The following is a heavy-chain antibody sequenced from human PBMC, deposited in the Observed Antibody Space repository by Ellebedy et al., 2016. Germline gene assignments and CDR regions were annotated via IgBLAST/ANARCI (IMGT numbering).Heavy chain of an antibody. CDR3: ARYGLSGTFDL. Sequence: GESLKISCAASGFTFSSFAMSWVRQAPGKGLQWVAVISHDGSDKIYADSVRGRFTISRDNSKNTLDLQMDSLRAEDTAMYYCARYGLSGTFDLWGQGTPVTVSS. D-gene: IGHD3-10*01. CDR2: ISHDGSDK. CDR1: GFTFSSFA. V-gene: IGHV3-30*03. J-gene: IGHJ4*02.